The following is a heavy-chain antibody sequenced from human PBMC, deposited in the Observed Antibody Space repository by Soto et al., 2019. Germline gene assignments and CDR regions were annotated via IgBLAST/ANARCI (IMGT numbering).Heavy chain of an antibody. Sequence: GGSLRLSCAASGFTFSSYGMHWVRQAPGKGLEWVAVISYDGSNKYYADSVKGRFTISRDNSKNTLYLQMNSLRAEDTAVYYCAKDLYSTFGGMDVWGQGTTVTVSS. CDR2: ISYDGSNK. V-gene: IGHV3-30*18. J-gene: IGHJ6*02. CDR1: GFTFSSYG. CDR3: AKDLYSTFGGMDV. D-gene: IGHD4-4*01.